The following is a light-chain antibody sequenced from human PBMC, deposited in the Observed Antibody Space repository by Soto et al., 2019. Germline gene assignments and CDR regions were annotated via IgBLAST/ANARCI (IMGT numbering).Light chain of an antibody. CDR1: SSDVGSYNL. CDR3: CSYAGSVV. J-gene: IGLJ2*01. Sequence: QSALTQPDSVSGSPGQSITICCTGTSSDVGSYNLVSWYQQHPGKAPNLMIYEGSKRPSGVSNRFSGSKSGNTASLTISGLQAEDEADYYCCSYAGSVVFGGGTKLTVL. CDR2: EGS. V-gene: IGLV2-23*01.